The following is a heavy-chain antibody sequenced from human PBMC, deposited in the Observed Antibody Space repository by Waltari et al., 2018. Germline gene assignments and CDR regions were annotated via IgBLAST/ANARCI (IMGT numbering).Heavy chain of an antibody. CDR1: GFTFSRYW. J-gene: IGHJ4*02. CDR3: VRDEPGDGLDY. CDR2: IESDESRT. D-gene: IGHD7-27*01. Sequence: EVQLVESGGALVQPGGSLRLSCATSGFTFSRYWMHWVRQAPGKGLMWVSHIESDESRTTYADSVKGRFTFSRDNAKNTVYLQMNSLRDEDTAVYYCVRDEPGDGLDYWGQGTLVTVSS. V-gene: IGHV3-74*03.